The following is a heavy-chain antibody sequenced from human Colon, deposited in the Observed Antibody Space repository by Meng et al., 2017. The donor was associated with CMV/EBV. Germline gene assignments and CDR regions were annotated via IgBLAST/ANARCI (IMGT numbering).Heavy chain of an antibody. V-gene: IGHV3-53*01. Sequence: GGSLRLSCAASGFTVTNNYMTWVRQAPGKGLEWVSGIYSGGRPYYADSAKGRFTISRDSSKNTLYLQMNSLRAEDTAVYYCATDTSSNTPMDVRGQGTTVTVSS. CDR3: ATDTSSNTPMDV. CDR2: IYSGGRP. J-gene: IGHJ6*02. D-gene: IGHD2-2*01. CDR1: GFTVTNNY.